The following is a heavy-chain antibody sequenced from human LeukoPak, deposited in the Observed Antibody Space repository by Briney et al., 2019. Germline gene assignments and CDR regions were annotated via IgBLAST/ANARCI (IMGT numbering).Heavy chain of an antibody. CDR3: ARDRQYCSSTSCYRYFQH. J-gene: IGHJ1*01. CDR1: GGSISTSRHY. Sequence: SETLSLTCTISGGSISTSRHYWGWIRQPPGKGLEWIGSMYYSGSTYHNPSLKSRVTISVDTSKNQISLKLSSVTAADTAVYYCARDRQYCSSTSCYRYFQHWGQGTLVTVSS. CDR2: MYYSGST. V-gene: IGHV4-39*02. D-gene: IGHD2-2*01.